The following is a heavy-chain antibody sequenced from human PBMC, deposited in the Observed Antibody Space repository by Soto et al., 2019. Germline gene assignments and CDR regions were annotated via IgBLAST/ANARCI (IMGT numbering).Heavy chain of an antibody. CDR1: GFMFDDFA. CDR3: AKSPNVVTDWFDP. D-gene: IGHD2-21*02. CDR2: ISWNSGDV. V-gene: IGHV3-9*01. J-gene: IGHJ5*02. Sequence: EVQLVESGGGLVQPGRSLRLSCAASGFMFDDFAMHWVRQAPGKGLEWVSGISWNSGDVAYADSVKGRFTISRDNAKHSVYLHLNSLSPEDTALYYCAKSPNVVTDWFDPGGQGTLVTVSS.